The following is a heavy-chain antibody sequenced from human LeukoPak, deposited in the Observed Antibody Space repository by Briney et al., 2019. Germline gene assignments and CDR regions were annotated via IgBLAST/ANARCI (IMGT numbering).Heavy chain of an antibody. V-gene: IGHV3-23*01. CDR3: AKDFDYGDYGPPNWFDP. D-gene: IGHD4-17*01. CDR2: ISGSGGST. CDR1: GFTFSSYA. Sequence: PGGSLRLSCAASGFTFSSYAMSWVRQAPGKGLEWVSAISGSGGSTYYADSVKGRFTISRDNSKNTLYLQMNSLRAEDTAVYYCAKDFDYGDYGPPNWFDPWGQGTLVTVSS. J-gene: IGHJ5*02.